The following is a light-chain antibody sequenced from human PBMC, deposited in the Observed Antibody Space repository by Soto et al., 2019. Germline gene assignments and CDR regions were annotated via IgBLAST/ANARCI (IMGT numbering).Light chain of an antibody. CDR1: QSISGW. V-gene: IGKV1-5*01. CDR3: QQYNTYPYT. CDR2: DAS. Sequence: DIQMTQSPTTLSASVGDRVTITCRASQSISGWLAWYQQKPGKAPKLLIYDASTLESGVPSRFSGSGSGTEFTLTISSLQPDGFATYYCQQYNTYPYTFGQGTKLEIK. J-gene: IGKJ2*01.